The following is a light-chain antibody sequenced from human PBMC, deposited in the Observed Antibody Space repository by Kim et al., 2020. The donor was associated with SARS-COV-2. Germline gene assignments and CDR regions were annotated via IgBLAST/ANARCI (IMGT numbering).Light chain of an antibody. V-gene: IGLV1-44*01. Sequence: GQSVTISCSGSNSNIAVNAVHWYQQLPGTAPNLLIYRDNQRPSGVPDRFSASKSGTSASLALSGLLSEDEADYYCATWDDSLDAWVFGGGTQLTVL. J-gene: IGLJ3*02. CDR2: RDN. CDR3: ATWDDSLDAWV. CDR1: NSNIAVNA.